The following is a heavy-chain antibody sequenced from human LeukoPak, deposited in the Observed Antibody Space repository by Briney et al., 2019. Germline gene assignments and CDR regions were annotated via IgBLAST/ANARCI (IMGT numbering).Heavy chain of an antibody. CDR1: GLTFRSHE. Sequence: PGGSLRLSCEVSGLTFRSHEMNWVRQAPGKGLEWVSYISASADTIYYTDSVKGRFTISRDNAKNSLFLQMNSLKVEDTAVYYCARGDGYNFFDYWGQGTLVTVSS. D-gene: IGHD5-24*01. V-gene: IGHV3-48*03. CDR3: ARGDGYNFFDY. J-gene: IGHJ4*02. CDR2: ISASADTI.